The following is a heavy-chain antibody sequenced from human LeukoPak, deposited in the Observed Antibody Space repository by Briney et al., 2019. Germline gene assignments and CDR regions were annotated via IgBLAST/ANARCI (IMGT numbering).Heavy chain of an antibody. Sequence: SQTLSLTCDISGDSVSIDSATWNWIGQSPSRGLEWLGRTYYRPAWYTDYAVSVQSRITIKPDTSTNQFSLQLYSLTPEDTAVYYCARGIPVAGFDYWGQGTLVTVSS. J-gene: IGHJ4*02. D-gene: IGHD6-19*01. CDR3: ARGIPVAGFDY. V-gene: IGHV6-1*01. CDR1: GDSVSIDSAT. CDR2: TYYRPAWYT.